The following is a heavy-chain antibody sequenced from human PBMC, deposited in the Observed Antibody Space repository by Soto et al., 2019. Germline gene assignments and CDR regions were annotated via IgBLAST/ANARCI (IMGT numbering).Heavy chain of an antibody. J-gene: IGHJ6*02. V-gene: IGHV4-4*02. CDR2: IYHSGST. D-gene: IGHD7-27*01. CDR3: ARDPVSNCGSVDYYYYGMDV. CDR1: SGSISSSNW. Sequence: QVQLQESGPGLVKPSGTLSLTCAVSSGSISSSNWWSWVRQPPGKGLEWIGEIYHSGSTNYNPSLKSRVTISVDKSKNQFSLKLSSVTAADTAVYYCARDPVSNCGSVDYYYYGMDVWGQGTTVTVSS.